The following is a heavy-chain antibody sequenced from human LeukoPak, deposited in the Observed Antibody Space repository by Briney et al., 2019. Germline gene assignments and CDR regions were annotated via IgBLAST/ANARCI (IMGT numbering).Heavy chain of an antibody. V-gene: IGHV1-69*06. CDR2: IIPIFGTA. CDR3: ATVSVGATYGMDV. Sequence: SVKVSCKASGGTFSSYAISWVRQAPGQGLEWMGGIIPIFGTANYAQKFQGRVTMTEDTSIDTAYMELSSLRSEDTAVYYCATVSVGATYGMDVWGQGTTVTVSS. J-gene: IGHJ6*02. D-gene: IGHD1-26*01. CDR1: GGTFSSYA.